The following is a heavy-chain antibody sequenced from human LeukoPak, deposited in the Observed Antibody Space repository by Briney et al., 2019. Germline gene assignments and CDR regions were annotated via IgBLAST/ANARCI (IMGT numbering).Heavy chain of an antibody. D-gene: IGHD3-22*01. CDR3: AKRGLVGSSGFKNNWFDP. CDR1: VFTFSSYS. CDR2: VSGSGGTT. J-gene: IGHJ5*02. V-gene: IGHV3-23*01. Sequence: SGGSLRLSCAASVFTFSSYSMSWVRQAPGKGLEWVSAVSGSGGTTYYADSVKGRFTISRDNSKDTLYLLVSSLRPEDTAVYYCAKRGLVGSSGFKNNWFDPWGQGTLVTVSS.